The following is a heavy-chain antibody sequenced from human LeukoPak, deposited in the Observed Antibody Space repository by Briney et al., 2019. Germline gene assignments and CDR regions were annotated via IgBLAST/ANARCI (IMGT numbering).Heavy chain of an antibody. D-gene: IGHD3-22*01. V-gene: IGHV4-34*01. CDR3: ARALGDYYDSSGYYLYFDY. CDR2: INHSGST. J-gene: IGHJ4*02. CDR1: GGSFSGYY. Sequence: SETLSLTCAVYGGSFSGYYWSWIRQPPGKGLEWIGEINHSGSTNYNPSLKSRVTISVDTSKNQFSLKLSSVTAADTAVYYCARALGDYYDSSGYYLYFDYWGQGTLVTVSS.